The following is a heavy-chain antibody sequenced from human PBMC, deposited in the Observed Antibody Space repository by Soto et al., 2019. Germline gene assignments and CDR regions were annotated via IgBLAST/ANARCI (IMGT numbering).Heavy chain of an antibody. J-gene: IGHJ4*02. Sequence: PGGSLRLSCAASGFTFSSYGMHWVRQAPGKGLEWVAVISYDGSNKYYADSVKGRFTISRDNSKNTLYLQMNSLRAEDTAVYYCAKDEFKPYDFWSGYYEFDYWGQGTLVTVSS. D-gene: IGHD3-3*01. V-gene: IGHV3-30*18. CDR3: AKDEFKPYDFWSGYYEFDY. CDR2: ISYDGSNK. CDR1: GFTFSSYG.